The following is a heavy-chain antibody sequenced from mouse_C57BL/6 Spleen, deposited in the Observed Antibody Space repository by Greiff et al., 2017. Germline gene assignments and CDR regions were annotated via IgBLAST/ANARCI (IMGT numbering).Heavy chain of an antibody. CDR1: GFTFSSYG. CDR3: ATQHYGSSYFDY. CDR2: ISSGGSYT. V-gene: IGHV5-6*01. Sequence: EVKLVEPGGDLVKPGGSLKLSCAASGFTFSSYGMSWVRQTPDKRLEWVATISSGGSYTYYPDSVKGRFTVSRDNAKNTLYLQMSSLKTEDTAMYYCATQHYGSSYFDYWGQGTTLTVSS. D-gene: IGHD1-1*01. J-gene: IGHJ2*01.